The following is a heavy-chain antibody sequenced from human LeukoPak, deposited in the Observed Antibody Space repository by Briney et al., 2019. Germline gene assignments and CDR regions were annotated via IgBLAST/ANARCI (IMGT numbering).Heavy chain of an antibody. V-gene: IGHV4-38-2*02. CDR2: IYHRGST. CDR1: GDSISSVYY. CDR3: ARDVGTGRSTSHGYDY. Sequence: SETLALTCAVSGDSISSVYYWGWIRQPPGKGLECVGRIYHRGSTYYNPSLKSRVTISVDPSTNQLSMKLSSVTAADTAVYYCARDVGTGRSTSHGYDYWGQGTLVTVSS. J-gene: IGHJ4*02. D-gene: IGHD2-2*01.